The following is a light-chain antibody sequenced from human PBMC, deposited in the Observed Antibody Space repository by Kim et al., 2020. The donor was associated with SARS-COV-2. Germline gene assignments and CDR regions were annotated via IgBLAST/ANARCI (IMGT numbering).Light chain of an antibody. CDR2: TAS. CDR3: LQYNAYPPWT. CDR1: QSVSAW. J-gene: IGKJ1*01. V-gene: IGKV1-5*03. Sequence: DIQMTQSPSTLSASVGDRVTITCRASQSVSAWLAWYQQQPGKAPNLLIYTASSLESGVPSRFSASGSGTEFTLTISSLQPDDFATYYCLQYNAYPPWTFGQGTKVDIK.